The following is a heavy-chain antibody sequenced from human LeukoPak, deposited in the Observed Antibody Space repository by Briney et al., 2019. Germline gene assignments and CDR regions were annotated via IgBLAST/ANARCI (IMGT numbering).Heavy chain of an antibody. Sequence: GRSLRLSCAASGFTFSSYAVHWVRQAPGKGLEWVAVISYDGSNKYYADSVKGRFTISRDNSKNTLYLQMNSLRAEDTAVYYCARDPQYSSSCYFDYWGQGTLVTVSS. CDR3: ARDPQYSSSCYFDY. J-gene: IGHJ4*02. CDR1: GFTFSSYA. V-gene: IGHV3-30-3*01. D-gene: IGHD6-13*01. CDR2: ISYDGSNK.